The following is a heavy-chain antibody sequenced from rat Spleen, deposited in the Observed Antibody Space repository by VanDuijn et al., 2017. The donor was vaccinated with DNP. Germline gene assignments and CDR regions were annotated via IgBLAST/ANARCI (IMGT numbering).Heavy chain of an antibody. Sequence: EVQLQESGSGLVKPSQPLSLTCSVTGYSITSNYWGWIRQFPGNKMEWIGHISYSGSTSYNPSLKSRISITRDTSRNHFFLHLISVTTEDTATYYCARWTRYFDYWGQGVMVTVSS. CDR2: ISYSGST. D-gene: IGHD1-7*01. J-gene: IGHJ2*01. V-gene: IGHV3-1*01. CDR1: GYSITSNY. CDR3: ARWTRYFDY.